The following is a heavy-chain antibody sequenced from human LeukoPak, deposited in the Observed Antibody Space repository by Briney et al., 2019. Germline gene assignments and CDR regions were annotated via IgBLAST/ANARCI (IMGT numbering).Heavy chain of an antibody. J-gene: IGHJ4*02. CDR1: GFTFSTYY. CDR2: ISTSSSYI. V-gene: IGHV3-21*01. CDR3: ARRATTERGHSYGLDF. Sequence: GGSLRLSCAASGFTFSTYYMNWVRQAPGKGLEWVSSISTSSSYIYYADSLTGRFTISRGNAKNSLYLQMNSLRAEDTAMYYCARRATTERGHSYGLDFWGQGTLVTVSS. D-gene: IGHD5-18*01.